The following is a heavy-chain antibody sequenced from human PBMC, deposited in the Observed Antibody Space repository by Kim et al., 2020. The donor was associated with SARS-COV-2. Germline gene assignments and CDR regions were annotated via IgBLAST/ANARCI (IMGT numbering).Heavy chain of an antibody. CDR2: ISSNGGST. CDR3: VGRDIVVVPAAFDY. V-gene: IGHV3-64D*06. J-gene: IGHJ4*02. D-gene: IGHD2-2*01. CDR1: GFTFSSYA. Sequence: GGSLRLSCSASGFTFSSYAMHWVRQAPGKGLEYVSAISSNGGSTYYADSVKGRFTISRDNSKNTLYLQMSSLRAEDTAVYYCVGRDIVVVPAAFDYWGQGTLVTVSS.